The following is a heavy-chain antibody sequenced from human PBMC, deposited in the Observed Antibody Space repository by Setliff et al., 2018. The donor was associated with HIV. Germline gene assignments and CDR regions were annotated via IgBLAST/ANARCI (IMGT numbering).Heavy chain of an antibody. Sequence: SETLSLTCTVSGGSIRSDSYYWTWIRQPAGEGLEWIGRIYSSGNTNYNPSLESRVTIPVDTSKNQFSLKLSSVTAADTAVYYCAREEKLSAVAGTMYYYYAMDVWGQGTTVTVSS. CDR3: AREEKLSAVAGTMYYYYAMDV. V-gene: IGHV4-61*02. CDR1: GGSIRSDSYY. CDR2: IYSSGNT. D-gene: IGHD6-19*01. J-gene: IGHJ6*02.